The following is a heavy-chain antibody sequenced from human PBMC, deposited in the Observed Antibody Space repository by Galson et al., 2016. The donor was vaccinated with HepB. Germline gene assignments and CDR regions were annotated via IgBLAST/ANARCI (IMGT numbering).Heavy chain of an antibody. D-gene: IGHD6-13*01. V-gene: IGHV5-51*01. Sequence: QSGAEVKKPGESLKISCEGSGYSFTRYWISWVRQMPGKGLEWMGIIYPGDFDTRYSPSFQGQVTISADKSISTAYLQWKSLKASDPAMYYCARCEHLVDFYYYNMDVWGQGTTVTVSS. J-gene: IGHJ6*02. CDR3: ARCEHLVDFYYYNMDV. CDR2: IYPGDFDT. CDR1: GYSFTRYW.